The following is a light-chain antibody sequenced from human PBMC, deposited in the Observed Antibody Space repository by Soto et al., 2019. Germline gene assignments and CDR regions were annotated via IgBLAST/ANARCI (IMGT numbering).Light chain of an antibody. V-gene: IGKV3-20*01. Sequence: EIVLTQSPGTLTLYPGEKATLSCRASQSVRNNYLAWYQQRPGQAPRLLIYAASSRATGIPDRFSGSGSGTDFTLTISRLEPEDFAVYYCQQYGTSPRTFGQGTKADIK. CDR3: QQYGTSPRT. CDR2: AAS. J-gene: IGKJ1*01. CDR1: QSVRNNY.